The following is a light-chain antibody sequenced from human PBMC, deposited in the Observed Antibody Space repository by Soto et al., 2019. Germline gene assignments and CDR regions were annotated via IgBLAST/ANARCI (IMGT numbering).Light chain of an antibody. CDR2: EVS. CDR1: SSDVGGYNY. V-gene: IGLV2-14*01. Sequence: QPASVSGSPGQSITISCTGTSSDVGGYNYVSWYQQHPGKAPKLMIYEVSNRPSGVSNRFFGSKSGNTASLTISGLQAEDEADYYCSSYTSSSTYVFGTGTKLTVL. J-gene: IGLJ1*01. CDR3: SSYTSSSTYV.